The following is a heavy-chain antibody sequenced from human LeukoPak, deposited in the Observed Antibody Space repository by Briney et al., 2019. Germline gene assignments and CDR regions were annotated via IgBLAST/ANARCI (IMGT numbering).Heavy chain of an antibody. CDR2: ISSSSSYI. V-gene: IGHV3-21*01. CDR1: GFTFSSYS. D-gene: IGHD5-12*01. CDR3: ARDREWLRGPFDY. J-gene: IGHJ4*02. Sequence: GGSLRLSCAASGFTFSSYSMNWVRQAPGKGLEWVSSISSSSSYIYYADSVKGRFTISRDNAKNSLYLQMNSLRAEDTAVYYCARDREWLRGPFDYWGQGTLVTVSS.